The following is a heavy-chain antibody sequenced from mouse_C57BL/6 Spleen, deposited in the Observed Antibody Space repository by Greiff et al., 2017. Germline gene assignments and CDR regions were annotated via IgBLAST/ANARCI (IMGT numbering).Heavy chain of an antibody. CDR2: IDPSDSYT. Sequence: VQLQQPGAELVMPGASVKLSCKASGYTFTSYWMHWVKQRPGQGLEWIGEIDPSDSYTNYNQKFKGKSTLTVDKSSSTAYMQLSSLTSEDSAVYYCARGMGGNYLWYFDVWGTGTTVTVSS. CDR3: ARGMGGNYLWYFDV. V-gene: IGHV1-69*01. CDR1: GYTFTSYW. D-gene: IGHD2-1*01. J-gene: IGHJ1*03.